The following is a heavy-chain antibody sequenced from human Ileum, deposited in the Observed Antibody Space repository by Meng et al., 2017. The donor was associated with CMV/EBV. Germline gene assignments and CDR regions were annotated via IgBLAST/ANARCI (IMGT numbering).Heavy chain of an antibody. V-gene: IGHV3-48*03. CDR2: ISFSGDVI. CDR3: TRRLPYNGYDW. CDR1: GFTFSSYA. J-gene: IGHJ4*02. Sequence: GESLKISCVASGFTFSSYAMSWVRQAPGKGLEWVSYISFSGDVIQYGESVKGRFTMSRDNAENSLYLQMNSLRAEDTAVYYCTRRLPYNGYDWWGQGTLVTVSS. D-gene: IGHD5-12*01.